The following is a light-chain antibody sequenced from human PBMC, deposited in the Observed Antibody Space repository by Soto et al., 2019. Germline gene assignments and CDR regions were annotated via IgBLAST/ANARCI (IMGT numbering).Light chain of an antibody. J-gene: IGLJ2*01. CDR3: ISYTSNTVV. CDR2: GVS. CDR1: RSDIGSYNY. Sequence: QSALTQPASVSGSPGQSITISCSGTRSDIGSYNYVAWYQQFPGKTPKILIYGVSNRPSGVSSRFSGSKSGNTASLTISGLQAEDEADYYCISYTSNTVVFGGGTKLTVL. V-gene: IGLV2-14*01.